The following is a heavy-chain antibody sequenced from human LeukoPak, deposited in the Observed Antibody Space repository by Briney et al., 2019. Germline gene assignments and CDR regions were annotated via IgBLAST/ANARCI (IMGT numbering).Heavy chain of an antibody. Sequence: GGSLRLSCAASGFTFSSYWMSWVRQAPGKGLLWVSRINSDGSSTTYADSVKGRFTISRDNAKNTLYLQMNSLRAEDTAVYYCAREEASDWYFDLWGRGTLVTVSS. CDR1: GFTFSSYW. J-gene: IGHJ2*01. CDR3: AREEASDWYFDL. D-gene: IGHD3-3*01. V-gene: IGHV3-74*01. CDR2: INSDGSST.